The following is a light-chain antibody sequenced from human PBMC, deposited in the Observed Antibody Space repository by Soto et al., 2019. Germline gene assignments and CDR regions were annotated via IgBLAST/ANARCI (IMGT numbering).Light chain of an antibody. CDR3: GSWGGNTLVV. CDR2: EVT. J-gene: IGLJ2*01. V-gene: IGLV2-8*01. CDR1: STDVGGYDY. Sequence: QSALPQPTSASGSPGQSVTISRTGTSTDVGGYDYVSWYQQYPGKAPKLIIYEVTERTSGVHDRFSGSRSGNTASLTVSGLLAEDEADYYCGSWGGNTLVVFGGG.